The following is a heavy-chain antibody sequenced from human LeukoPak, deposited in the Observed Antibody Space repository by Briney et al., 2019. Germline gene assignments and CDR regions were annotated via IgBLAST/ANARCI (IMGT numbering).Heavy chain of an antibody. D-gene: IGHD5-18*01. Sequence: GGSLRLSCAASGFTFSSYAMHWVRQAPGKGLEWVAVISYDGSNKYYADSVKGRFTISRDNSKNTLYLQMNSLRAEDTAVYYCARGGRNMGYSYGYNWFDPWGQGTLVTVSS. J-gene: IGHJ5*02. CDR1: GFTFSSYA. CDR3: ARGGRNMGYSYGYNWFDP. V-gene: IGHV3-30-3*01. CDR2: ISYDGSNK.